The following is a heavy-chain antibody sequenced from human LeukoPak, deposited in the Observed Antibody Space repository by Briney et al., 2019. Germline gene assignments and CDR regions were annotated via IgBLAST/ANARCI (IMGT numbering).Heavy chain of an antibody. V-gene: IGHV1-69*13. CDR1: GGTFSSYA. Sequence: SVKVSCKASGGTFSSYAISWVRQAPGQGLEWMGGIIPIFGTANYAQKFQGRVTITADESASTAYMELSSLRSEDTAVYYCARAISSGWPHDAFDIWGQGTMVTVSS. D-gene: IGHD6-19*01. CDR3: ARAISSGWPHDAFDI. CDR2: IIPIFGTA. J-gene: IGHJ3*02.